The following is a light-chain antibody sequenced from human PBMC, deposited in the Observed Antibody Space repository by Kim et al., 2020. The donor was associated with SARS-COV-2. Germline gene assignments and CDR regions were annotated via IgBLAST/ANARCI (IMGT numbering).Light chain of an antibody. CDR3: QTWGTGIVV. Sequence: ASGKLTGTLSSGHSNYAIAWHQQQPEKGPRYLMKLNSDGSHSKGDGIPDRFSGSSSGAERYLTISSLQSEDEADYYCQTWGTGIVVFGGGTKLTVL. J-gene: IGLJ2*01. CDR2: LNSDGSH. V-gene: IGLV4-69*01. CDR1: SGHSNYA.